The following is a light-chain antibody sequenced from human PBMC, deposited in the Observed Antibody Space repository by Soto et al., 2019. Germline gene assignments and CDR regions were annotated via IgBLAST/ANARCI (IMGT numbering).Light chain of an antibody. CDR3: QQRSDWPLT. V-gene: IGKV3-11*01. CDR2: DAS. J-gene: IGKJ4*01. CDR1: QSIRSY. Sequence: EIVLTQSPATLSLSPGERATLSCRASQSIRSYLGWYQQKPGQAPRLLIHDASSRATGIPARFSGSGSGTDFTLTISSLEPEDFAIYYCQQRSDWPLTFGGGTKVEIK.